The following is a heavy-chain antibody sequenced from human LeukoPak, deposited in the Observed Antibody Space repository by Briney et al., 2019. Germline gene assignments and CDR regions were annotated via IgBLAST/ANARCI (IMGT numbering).Heavy chain of an antibody. J-gene: IGHJ4*02. CDR1: GGTFSSYA. D-gene: IGHD4-17*01. Sequence: ASVKVSCKASGGTFSSYAISWVRQAPGQGLEWMGRIIPILGIANYAQKFQGRVTITADKSTSTAYMELSSLRSEDTAVYYCARDLRGHGDYKYYFDYWGQGTLVTVSS. V-gene: IGHV1-69*04. CDR3: ARDLRGHGDYKYYFDY. CDR2: IIPILGIA.